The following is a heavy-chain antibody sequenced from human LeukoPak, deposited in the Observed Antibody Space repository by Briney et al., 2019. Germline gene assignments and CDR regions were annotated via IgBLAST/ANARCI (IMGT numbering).Heavy chain of an antibody. CDR1: GYTFTSYG. Sequence: ASVKVSCKASGYTFTSYGISWVRQAPGQGLEWMGWISAYNGNTNYAQKLQGRVTMTTDTSTSTAYMELRSLRSDDTAVYYCVRSPVLLWFGESGGDYWGQGTLVTVSS. V-gene: IGHV1-18*01. CDR2: ISAYNGNT. D-gene: IGHD3-10*01. CDR3: VRSPVLLWFGESGGDY. J-gene: IGHJ4*02.